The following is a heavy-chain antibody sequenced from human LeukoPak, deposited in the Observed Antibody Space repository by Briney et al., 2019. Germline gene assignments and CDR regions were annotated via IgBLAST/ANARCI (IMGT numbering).Heavy chain of an antibody. Sequence: GGSLRLSCAASGFTFSDYYMSWIRQAPGKGLEWVSYISSSGSTIYYADSVKGRFTISRDNAKNSLYLQMNSLRAEDTAVYYCYGSPRYYYYMDVWGKGTTVTVSS. CDR1: GFTFSDYY. D-gene: IGHD4-17*01. CDR2: ISSSGSTI. J-gene: IGHJ6*03. V-gene: IGHV3-11*01. CDR3: YGSPRYYYYMDV.